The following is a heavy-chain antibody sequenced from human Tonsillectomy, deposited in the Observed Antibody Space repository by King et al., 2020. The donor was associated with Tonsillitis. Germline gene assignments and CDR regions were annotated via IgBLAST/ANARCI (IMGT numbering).Heavy chain of an antibody. CDR3: GRGLVDFGVYRDTFAF. CDR2: ISSKPYGGTA. D-gene: IGHD4-17*01. CDR1: GFSFGAYS. J-gene: IGHJ4*02. V-gene: IGHV3-49*03. Sequence: EVQLVESGGRLVQPGRSLRLSCTASGFSFGAYSVSWFRQAPGKGLEWVGLISSKPYGGTAEYAAPVTGRFVISRDDSKSVAYLQMNSLRTEDTAFYYCGRGLVDFGVYRDTFAFWGQGTLVTVSS.